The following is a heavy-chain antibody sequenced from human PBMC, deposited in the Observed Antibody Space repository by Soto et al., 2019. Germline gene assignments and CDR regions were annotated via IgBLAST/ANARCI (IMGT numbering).Heavy chain of an antibody. Sequence: ASVQVSCQASCYTITSYGISWVRQAPGQGLEWMGWISAYNGNTNYAQKLQGRVTMTTDTSTSTAYMELRSLRSDDTAVYYCARDQVPLRYCSSTSCYRPNWFDPWGQGTLVTVSS. CDR2: ISAYNGNT. D-gene: IGHD2-2*01. CDR3: ARDQVPLRYCSSTSCYRPNWFDP. J-gene: IGHJ5*02. V-gene: IGHV1-18*01. CDR1: CYTITSYG.